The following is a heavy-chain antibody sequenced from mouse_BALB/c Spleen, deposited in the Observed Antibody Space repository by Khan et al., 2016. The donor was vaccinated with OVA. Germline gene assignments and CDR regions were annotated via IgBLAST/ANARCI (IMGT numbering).Heavy chain of an antibody. D-gene: IGHD2-10*02. V-gene: IGHV1S81*02. CDR1: GYTFSSYY. J-gene: IGHJ3*01. Sequence: VQLQQPGAELVKPGASVKLSCKASGYTFSSYYMYWVKQRPGQGLEWIGGINPNNGGTNFNEKFKTKATLTVDKSSSTAYMQLSSLTSEDSALYYCTRSGYANPFAYWGQGTLVTVSA. CDR2: INPNNGGT. CDR3: TRSGYANPFAY.